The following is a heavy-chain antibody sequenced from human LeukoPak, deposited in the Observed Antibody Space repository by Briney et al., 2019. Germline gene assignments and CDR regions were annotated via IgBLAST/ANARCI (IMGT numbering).Heavy chain of an antibody. J-gene: IGHJ4*02. CDR1: GFTFTSSA. Sequence: SVKVSCXASGFTFTSSAMQWVRQARGQRLEWIGWIVVGSGNTNYAQKFQERVTITRDMSTSTAYMELSSLRSEDTAVYYCAALGEYSSSSYYFDYWGQGTLVTVSS. D-gene: IGHD6-6*01. CDR3: AALGEYSSSSYYFDY. CDR2: IVVGSGNT. V-gene: IGHV1-58*02.